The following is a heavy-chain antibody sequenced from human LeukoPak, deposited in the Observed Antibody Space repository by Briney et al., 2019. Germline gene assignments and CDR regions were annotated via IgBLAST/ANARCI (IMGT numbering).Heavy chain of an antibody. J-gene: IGHJ4*02. CDR2: INPNNGAT. D-gene: IGHD1-1*01. V-gene: IGHV1-2*02. CDR3: ARDHGTDGTTFTLNFDC. CDR1: GYRFPSYY. Sequence: ASVKVFCKASGYRFPSYYIHWVRQAPGQGLEWMGWINPNNGATKYAQKFQGGVTLTTDTSLTTVFMELTWLTSDDTATYYCARDHGTDGTTFTLNFDCWGQGTLVTVSS.